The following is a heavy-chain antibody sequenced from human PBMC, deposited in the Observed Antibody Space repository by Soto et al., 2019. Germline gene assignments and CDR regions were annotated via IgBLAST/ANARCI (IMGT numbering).Heavy chain of an antibody. V-gene: IGHV4-59*01. D-gene: IGHD6-19*01. CDR1: GASIRNFY. Sequence: QVHLQESGPGLVKPSETMSLTCTASGASIRNFYWNWVRQFPGKGLEWIGHIYNGERTNYNPSLKSRVTISVDTSKLQFSLKLSSVTVADTAVYYCAETTGWPGLDYWGQGTRVAVSS. CDR3: AETTGWPGLDY. CDR2: IYNGERT. J-gene: IGHJ4*02.